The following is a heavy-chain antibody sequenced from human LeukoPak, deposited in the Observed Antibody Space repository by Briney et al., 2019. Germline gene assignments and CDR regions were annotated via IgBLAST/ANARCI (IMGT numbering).Heavy chain of an antibody. CDR2: ISSSSSYI. CDR3: ARFAADRTCYDFWSGFYYMDV. D-gene: IGHD3-3*01. V-gene: IGHV3-21*01. J-gene: IGHJ6*03. CDR1: GFTFSSYS. Sequence: PGGSLRLSCAASGFTFSSYSMNWVRQAPGKGLEWVSSISSSSSYIYYADSVKGRFTISRDNAKNSLYLQMNSLRAEDTAVYYCARFAADRTCYDFWSGFYYMDVWGKGTTVTVSS.